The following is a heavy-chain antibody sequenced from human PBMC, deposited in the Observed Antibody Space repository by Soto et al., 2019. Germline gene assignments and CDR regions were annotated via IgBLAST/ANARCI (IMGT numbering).Heavy chain of an antibody. CDR1: GYTLTTNY. Sequence: QVQLMQSGSEVKKPGASVKVSCRASGYTLTTNYMHWVRQAPGQGPEWVAMINPRSGGNTNYAQKFKGRVAVTSDASTTVYLELNNLSSDATAVYYCARGEVTSSGWLFDFWGQGTLVTVSS. V-gene: IGHV1-46*03. CDR3: ARGEVTSSGWLFDF. J-gene: IGHJ4*02. CDR2: INPRSGGNT. D-gene: IGHD6-19*01.